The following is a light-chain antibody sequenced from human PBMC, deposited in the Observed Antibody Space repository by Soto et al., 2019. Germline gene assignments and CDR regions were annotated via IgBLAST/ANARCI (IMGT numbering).Light chain of an antibody. CDR2: DAS. Sequence: EIVLTQSPATLSVYPGRGATLSSIASQSVTSHCARYQQKPGPGPRVLCLDASTRAPGIPATFSGCGSGTEFTPTISTVQSEDFAVYYCRRYNYWTRATFGGGAKVYIK. V-gene: IGKV3-15*01. CDR1: QSVTSH. CDR3: RRYNYWTRAT. J-gene: IGKJ4*01.